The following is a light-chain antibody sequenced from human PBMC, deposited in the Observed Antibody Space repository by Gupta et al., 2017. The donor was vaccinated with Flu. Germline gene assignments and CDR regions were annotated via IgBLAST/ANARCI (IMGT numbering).Light chain of an antibody. CDR3: SACDDSLNGPV. Sequence: QSVLTQPPSASGTPGQRVTISCSGSSSNLGSNTVDWSQQLPATAPKLLIYSNNQRRSGVPDRFSGSKSGTSAALTTSGLQAEEEADYYCSACDDSLNGPVFGGGTKLTVL. V-gene: IGLV1-44*01. CDR2: SNN. CDR1: SSNLGSNT. J-gene: IGLJ3*02.